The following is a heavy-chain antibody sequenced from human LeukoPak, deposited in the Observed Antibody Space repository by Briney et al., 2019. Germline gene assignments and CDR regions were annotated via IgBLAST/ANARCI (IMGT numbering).Heavy chain of an antibody. Sequence: PSETLSLTCTVSGGSISSYYWSWIRQPPGKGLEWIGYIYYSGSTNYNPSLKGRVTISVDTSKNQFSLKLSSVTAADTAVYYCARDGGYRRQVWFDPWGQGTLVTVSS. CDR3: ARDGGYRRQVWFDP. D-gene: IGHD3-16*01. CDR1: GGSISSYY. CDR2: IYYSGST. J-gene: IGHJ5*02. V-gene: IGHV4-59*01.